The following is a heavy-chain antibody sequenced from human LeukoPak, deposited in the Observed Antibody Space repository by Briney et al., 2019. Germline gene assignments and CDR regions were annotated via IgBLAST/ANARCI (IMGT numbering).Heavy chain of an antibody. Sequence: GRSLRLSCAASGFTFSSYGMHWVRQAPGKGLEWVAVVWYDGSNKYYADSVKGRFTISRDNSKNTLYLQMDSLRVEDTAVYYCARDPGVRWLVGFDYWGQGTLVTVSS. V-gene: IGHV3-33*01. D-gene: IGHD6-19*01. CDR2: VWYDGSNK. J-gene: IGHJ4*02. CDR3: ARDPGVRWLVGFDY. CDR1: GFTFSSYG.